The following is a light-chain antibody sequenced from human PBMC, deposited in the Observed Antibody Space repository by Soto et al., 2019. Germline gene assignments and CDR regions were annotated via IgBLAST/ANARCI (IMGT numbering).Light chain of an antibody. CDR3: SSHGGNSPYV. CDR2: EVN. J-gene: IGLJ1*01. Sequence: QSALTQPPSASGSPGQSVAISCTGTTGDIGNYNFVSWYQQHPGKAPKLLIFEVNKRPSGVPDRFSGSKSGNTASLTVSGLQAEDEADYSCSSHGGNSPYVFGTGTKLTVL. CDR1: TGDIGNYNF. V-gene: IGLV2-8*01.